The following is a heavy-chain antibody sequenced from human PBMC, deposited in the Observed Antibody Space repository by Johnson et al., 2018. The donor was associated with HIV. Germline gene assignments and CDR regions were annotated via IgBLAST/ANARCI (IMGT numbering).Heavy chain of an antibody. D-gene: IGHD6-6*01. CDR3: ARDRGDSSSSANAFDI. Sequence: VQLVESGGGLVQPGGSLRLSCAASGFNVSSNYMSWVRQAPGKGLEWVSVIYSGGSTYYADSVKGRFTISRDNSKNTLYLQMNSLRAEDTAVYYCARDRGDSSSSANAFDIWGQGTMVTVSS. V-gene: IGHV3-66*01. CDR1: GFNVSSNY. J-gene: IGHJ3*02. CDR2: IYSGGST.